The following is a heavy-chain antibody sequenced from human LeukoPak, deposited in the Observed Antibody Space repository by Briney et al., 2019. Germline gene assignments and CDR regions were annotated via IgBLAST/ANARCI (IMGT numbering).Heavy chain of an antibody. CDR1: GGSFSNYY. D-gene: IGHD4-17*01. CDR3: APIFGDYSDFDY. Sequence: SENLSLTCAVYGGSFSNYYWSWIRQPPGKGLEWIGEITHSGSTNYNPSLKSRVSISVDTSKNQFSLRLTSVTAADTAVYYCAPIFGDYSDFDYWGQGAVVTVSS. J-gene: IGHJ4*01. CDR2: ITHSGST. V-gene: IGHV4-34*01.